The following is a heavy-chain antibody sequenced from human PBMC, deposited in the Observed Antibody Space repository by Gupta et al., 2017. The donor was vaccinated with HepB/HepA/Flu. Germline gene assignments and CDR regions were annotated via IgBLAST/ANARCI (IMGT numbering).Heavy chain of an antibody. CDR3: ATENWYLHWD. Sequence: EVRLVESGGALVQPGGSLRLSCAASGFTFDIQWMQWVRQAPGKGLLWVSSINNDGTFTTYADSVRGRFTISRDDAKNTVYLHMDSLRVEDTAVYYCATENWYLHWDWGQGVLVTVAA. CDR1: GFTFDIQW. J-gene: IGHJ4*02. CDR2: INNDGTFT. D-gene: IGHD3-9*01. V-gene: IGHV3-74*03.